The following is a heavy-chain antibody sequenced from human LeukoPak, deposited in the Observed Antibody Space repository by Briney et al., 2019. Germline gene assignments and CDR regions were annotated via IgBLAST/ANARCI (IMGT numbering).Heavy chain of an antibody. Sequence: ASVKVSCKASGYTFTGYYMHWVRQAPGQGLEWMGWINPNSGGTNYAQKFQGWVTMTRDTSISTAYMELSRLRSDDTAVYYCARGYSGSPNWFDPWGQGTLVTVSS. CDR3: ARGYSGSPNWFDP. V-gene: IGHV1-2*04. J-gene: IGHJ5*02. CDR1: GYTFTGYY. CDR2: INPNSGGT. D-gene: IGHD1-26*01.